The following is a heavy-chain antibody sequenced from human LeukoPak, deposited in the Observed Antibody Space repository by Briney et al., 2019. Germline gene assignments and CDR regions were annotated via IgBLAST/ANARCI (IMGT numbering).Heavy chain of an antibody. D-gene: IGHD4-17*01. CDR2: FHTDGGA. CDR3: ARGSGPGVTTIDS. Sequence: GGSLRLSCAASGFSFSSYDMHWVRQAPGEGLEWVSAFHTDGGAYYLDSVKGRFAVSREDARNSLYLQMNALKAGDTAVYYCARGSGPGVTTIDSWGQGTLVIVSS. V-gene: IGHV3-13*01. CDR1: GFSFSSYD. J-gene: IGHJ4*02.